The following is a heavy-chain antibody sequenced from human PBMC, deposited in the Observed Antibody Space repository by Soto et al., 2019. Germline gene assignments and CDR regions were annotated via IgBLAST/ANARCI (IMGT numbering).Heavy chain of an antibody. CDR2: IWYDGSNK. V-gene: IGHV3-33*01. D-gene: IGHD3-9*01. Sequence: PGGSLRLSCAASGFTFSSYGMHWVRQAPGKGLEWVAVIWYDGSNKYYADSVKGRFTISRDNSKNTLYLQMNSLRAEDTAVYYCARDGYDILTGYYYYYYYMDVWGKGTTVTVSS. CDR1: GFTFSSYG. CDR3: ARDGYDILTGYYYYYYYMDV. J-gene: IGHJ6*03.